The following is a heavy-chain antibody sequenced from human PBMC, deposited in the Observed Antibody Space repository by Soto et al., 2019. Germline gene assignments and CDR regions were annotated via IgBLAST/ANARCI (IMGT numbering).Heavy chain of an antibody. D-gene: IGHD2-21*02. Sequence: PGGSLRLSCAAAGFIFSNYVMHWVRQAPGKGLEWVAVISYGGSNKHYADSVKGRFTISRDNSKSTLYVQMNSLRAEDTAVYYCARSYCGDDCALDHWGQGTLVTVSS. J-gene: IGHJ4*02. CDR2: ISYGGSNK. CDR3: ARSYCGDDCALDH. V-gene: IGHV3-30-3*01. CDR1: GFIFSNYV.